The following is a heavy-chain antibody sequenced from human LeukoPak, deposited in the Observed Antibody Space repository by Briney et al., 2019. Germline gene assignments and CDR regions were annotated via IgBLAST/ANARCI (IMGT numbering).Heavy chain of an antibody. J-gene: IGHJ4*02. Sequence: GGSLRLSCAASGFTFDDYGMSWVRQAPGKGLEWVSAISGSGGSTYYADSVKGRFTISRDNSKNTLYLQMNSLRAEDTAVYYCAKVKRAFVVVPAASYYFDYWGQGTLVTVSS. D-gene: IGHD2-2*01. CDR1: GFTFDDYG. CDR2: ISGSGGST. V-gene: IGHV3-23*01. CDR3: AKVKRAFVVVPAASYYFDY.